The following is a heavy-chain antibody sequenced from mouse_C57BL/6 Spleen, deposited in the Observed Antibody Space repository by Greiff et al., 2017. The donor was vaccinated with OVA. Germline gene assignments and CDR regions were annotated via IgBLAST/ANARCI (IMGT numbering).Heavy chain of an antibody. V-gene: IGHV2-9-1*01. D-gene: IGHD2-4*01. CDR2: IWTGGGT. CDR1: GFSLTSYA. Sequence: VMLVESGPGLVAPSQRLSITCTVSGFSLTSYAISWVRQPPGKGLEWLGVIWTGGGTNYNSALKSRLSISKDNSKSQVFLKMNSLQTDDTARYYCARVYYDYDYAMDYWGQGTSVTVSS. CDR3: ARVYYDYDYAMDY. J-gene: IGHJ4*01.